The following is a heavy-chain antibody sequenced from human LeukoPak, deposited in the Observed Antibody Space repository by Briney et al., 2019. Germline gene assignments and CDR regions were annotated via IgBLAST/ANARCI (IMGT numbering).Heavy chain of an antibody. D-gene: IGHD3-10*01. CDR1: GFTVSSSY. V-gene: IGHV3-66*01. CDR3: ARGAITMVRGWEFDY. Sequence: GGPLRLSCAASGFTVSSSYMTWVRQAPGKGLEWVSVIYSGGSTKYADSVKGRFTISRDNSKNTLYLQMNSLRAEDTAVYFCARGAITMVRGWEFDYWGQGTLVTVSS. CDR2: IYSGGST. J-gene: IGHJ4*02.